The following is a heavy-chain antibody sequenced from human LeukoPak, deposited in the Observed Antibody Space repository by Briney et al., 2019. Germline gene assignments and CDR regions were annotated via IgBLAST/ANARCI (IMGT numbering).Heavy chain of an antibody. J-gene: IGHJ3*02. Sequence: SETLSLTCTVSGGSISRYYWSWIRQPPGKGLEWIGYIYYSGSTNYNPSLKSRVTISVDTSKNQFSLRLRSVTAADTAVYYCAYPGVDGAFDIWGQGTMVTVSS. V-gene: IGHV4-59*01. CDR2: IYYSGST. D-gene: IGHD7-27*01. CDR3: AYPGVDGAFDI. CDR1: GGSISRYY.